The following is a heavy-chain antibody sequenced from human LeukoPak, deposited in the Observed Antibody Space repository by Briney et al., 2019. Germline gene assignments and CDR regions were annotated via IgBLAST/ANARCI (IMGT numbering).Heavy chain of an antibody. Sequence: ASVKVSCKASGYTFTGYYMHWVRQAPGQGLEWMGRINPNSGGTNYAQKFQGRVTMTRDTSISTAYMELSRLRPDDTAVYYCARGGRWLQSGSFDYWGQGTLVTVSS. J-gene: IGHJ4*02. D-gene: IGHD5-24*01. V-gene: IGHV1-2*06. CDR1: GYTFTGYY. CDR2: INPNSGGT. CDR3: ARGGRWLQSGSFDY.